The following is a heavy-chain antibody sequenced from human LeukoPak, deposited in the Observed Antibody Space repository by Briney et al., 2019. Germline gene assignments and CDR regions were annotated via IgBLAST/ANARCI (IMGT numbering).Heavy chain of an antibody. J-gene: IGHJ6*03. CDR2: ISYDGSNK. CDR3: ASTQPPYDYGDYLVGPTSYYYMDV. D-gene: IGHD4-17*01. Sequence: PGRSLRLSCAASGFTFSSYAMHWVRQAPGKGLEWVAVISYDGSNKYYADSVKGRFTISRDNSKNTLYLQMNSLRAEDTAVYYCASTQPPYDYGDYLVGPTSYYYMDVWGKGTTVTVSS. V-gene: IGHV3-30*04. CDR1: GFTFSSYA.